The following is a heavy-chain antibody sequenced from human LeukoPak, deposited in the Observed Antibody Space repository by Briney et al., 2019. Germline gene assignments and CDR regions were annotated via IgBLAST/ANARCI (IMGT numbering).Heavy chain of an antibody. D-gene: IGHD6-13*01. CDR3: AREEHRLAEAGTSAFDL. J-gene: IGHJ3*01. Sequence: GGSLRLSCVASVFTFSGNWMHWVRQAPGKGLAWVSHINRDGGLTNYADSVKGRFTTSRDNARNTVYLQMSSLRVEDTAIYFCAREEHRLAEAGTSAFDLGGQGTLVTVSP. CDR1: VFTFSGNW. V-gene: IGHV3-74*01. CDR2: INRDGGLT.